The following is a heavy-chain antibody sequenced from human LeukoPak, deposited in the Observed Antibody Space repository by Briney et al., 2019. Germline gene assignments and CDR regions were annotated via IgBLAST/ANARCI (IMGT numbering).Heavy chain of an antibody. Sequence: GESLKISCQGSGYRFTSSWIAWVRQMPGKGLEWMGIIYPGDSDTRYSPSFQGQVTFSADKSISTAYLQWSSLKASDTAMYYCARQDIAARPPEGYWGQGTLVIVSS. D-gene: IGHD6-6*01. CDR2: IYPGDSDT. CDR1: GYRFTSSW. V-gene: IGHV5-51*01. J-gene: IGHJ4*02. CDR3: ARQDIAARPPEGY.